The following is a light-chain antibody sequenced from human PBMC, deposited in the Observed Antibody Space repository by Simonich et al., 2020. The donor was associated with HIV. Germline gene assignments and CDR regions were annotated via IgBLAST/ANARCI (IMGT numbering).Light chain of an antibody. V-gene: IGKV4-1*01. CDR1: QSVLHSSNNKNY. CDR2: CAS. J-gene: IGKJ1*01. Sequence: DIVMTQSPDSLAVSLGERATINCKSSQSVLHSSNNKNYLVWYQQKPGQPPKLLIYCASTRESGVPDRFSASGSGTDFTLTISSLQAEDVAVYYCQQYYSTPPTFGQGTKVELK. CDR3: QQYYSTPPT.